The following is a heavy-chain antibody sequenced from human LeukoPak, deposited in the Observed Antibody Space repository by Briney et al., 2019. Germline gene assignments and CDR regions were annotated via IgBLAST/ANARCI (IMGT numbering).Heavy chain of an antibody. CDR1: GGPFRGYY. V-gene: IGHV4-34*01. Sequence: SETLSLTCAVYGGPFRGYYWSWIRQPPGKGLEWIGEINHSGSTNYNPSLKSRVTISVDTSKNQFSLQLSSVTAADTAVYYCARNDCQQVSLSWFDPWGQGTLVTVSS. CDR2: INHSGST. D-gene: IGHD1-1*01. CDR3: ARNDCQQVSLSWFDP. J-gene: IGHJ5*02.